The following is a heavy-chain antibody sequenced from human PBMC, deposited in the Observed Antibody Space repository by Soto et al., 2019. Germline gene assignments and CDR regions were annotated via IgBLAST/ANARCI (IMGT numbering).Heavy chain of an antibody. D-gene: IGHD6-19*01. V-gene: IGHV3-23*01. CDR1: GFTFTSYA. Sequence: GGSLRLSCAASGFTFTSYAMSWVRQAPGKGLEWVSAISGSGGNTYYADSVKGRFTVSRDNSKNTLYLQMNSLRAEDTAVYYCAKGFTGIAVAGPPQYWGQGTLVTVSS. J-gene: IGHJ4*02. CDR3: AKGFTGIAVAGPPQY. CDR2: ISGSGGNT.